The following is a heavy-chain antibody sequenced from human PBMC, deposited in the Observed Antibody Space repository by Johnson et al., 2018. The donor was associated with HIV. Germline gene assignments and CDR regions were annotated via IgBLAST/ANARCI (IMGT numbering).Heavy chain of an antibody. D-gene: IGHD3-10*01. J-gene: IGHJ3*02. Sequence: VQLVESGGGVIRPGGSLRVSCVASGFNFDDYGMSWVRQAPGKGLEWVSGINWNGGSTSYADSVKGRFTISRDNAKKSLFLQMNTLRVEETAFYYRASVSRLGDLELRSDTLDIWGQGTMVTVSS. V-gene: IGHV3-20*04. CDR2: INWNGGST. CDR1: GFNFDDYG. CDR3: ASVSRLGDLELRSDTLDI.